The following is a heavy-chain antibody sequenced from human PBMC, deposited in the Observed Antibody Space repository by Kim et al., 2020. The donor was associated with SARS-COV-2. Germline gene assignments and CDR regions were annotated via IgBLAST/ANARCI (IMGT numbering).Heavy chain of an antibody. V-gene: IGHV3-30*03. Sequence: GGSLRLSCAASGFTFSSYAMHWVRQAPGKGLEWVAAISDDGSNKYYADSVKGRFTISRDNSKNTLYLQMNSLRAEDTAVYYCATVTISYFDYWGQGTLVTVSS. D-gene: IGHD2-2*01. CDR3: ATVTISYFDY. CDR1: GFTFSSYA. J-gene: IGHJ4*02. CDR2: ISDDGSNK.